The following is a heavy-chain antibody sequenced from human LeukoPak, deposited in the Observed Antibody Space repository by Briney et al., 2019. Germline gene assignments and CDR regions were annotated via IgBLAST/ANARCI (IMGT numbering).Heavy chain of an antibody. CDR3: TRQWSNFWSDN. CDR2: MLYSGRT. CDR1: GGSISSSAYY. V-gene: IGHV4-39*01. D-gene: IGHD3-3*01. Sequence: SETLSLTCTVSGGSISSSAYYWGWIRQPPGKGLEWIGSMLYSGRTNSNPSLKGRVTIAADTSKNQFCLRLSSMTAADTAVYYCTRQWSNFWSDNWGQGTLVTVSS. J-gene: IGHJ4*02.